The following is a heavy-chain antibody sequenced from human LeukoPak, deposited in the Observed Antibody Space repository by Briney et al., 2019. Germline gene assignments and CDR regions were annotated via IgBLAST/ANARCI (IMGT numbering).Heavy chain of an antibody. Sequence: SETLSLTCAVYGGSFSGYYWSWIRQPPGKGLEWIGEINHSGSTNYNPSLKSRVTISVDTSKNQFSLKLSSVTAADTAVYYCARGGIYYDFWSGLYYYYCMDVWGKGTTVTVSS. CDR2: INHSGST. D-gene: IGHD3-3*01. CDR3: ARGGIYYDFWSGLYYYYCMDV. CDR1: GGSFSGYY. J-gene: IGHJ6*03. V-gene: IGHV4-34*01.